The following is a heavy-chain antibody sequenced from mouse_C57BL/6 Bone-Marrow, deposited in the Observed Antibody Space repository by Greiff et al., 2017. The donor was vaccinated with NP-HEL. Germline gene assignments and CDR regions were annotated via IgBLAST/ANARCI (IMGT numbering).Heavy chain of an antibody. CDR1: GFTFSDYG. CDR2: ISNLAYSI. D-gene: IGHD2-3*01. Sequence: EVMLVESGGGLVQPGGSLKLSCAASGFTFSDYGMAWVRQAPRKGPEWVAFISNLAYSIYYADTVTGRFTISRENAKNTLYLEMSSLRSEDTAMDYCARHDGYYGYYAMDDWGQGTSVTVSS. V-gene: IGHV5-15*01. CDR3: ARHDGYYGYYAMDD. J-gene: IGHJ4*01.